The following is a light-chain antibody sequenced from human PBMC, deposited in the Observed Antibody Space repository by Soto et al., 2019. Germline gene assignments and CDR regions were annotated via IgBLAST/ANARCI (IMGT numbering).Light chain of an antibody. Sequence: EIVLTHSPATLSVSPCESASLSFGASQTVSNNLAWFQQKHGQPPRLLIYAASTRATGIPARFSGSGSGTEFTLTISSLQPEDFAVYYCQQYYNWPRTFGQGTKVDI. CDR2: AAS. CDR3: QQYYNWPRT. V-gene: IGKV3-15*01. J-gene: IGKJ1*01. CDR1: QTVSNN.